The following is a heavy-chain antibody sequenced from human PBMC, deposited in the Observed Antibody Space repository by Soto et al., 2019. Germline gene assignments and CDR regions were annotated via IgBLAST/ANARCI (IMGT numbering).Heavy chain of an antibody. V-gene: IGHV3-66*01. CDR1: GYTVSSNY. D-gene: IGHD4-17*01. CDR3: ARDSRLTTIYYYYMDV. CDR2: IYSGGST. J-gene: IGHJ6*03. Sequence: GGSLRPSCAASGYTVSSNYMSWVRQAPGKGLEWVSVIYSGGSTYYADSVKGRFTISRDNSKNTLYLQMNSLRAEDTAVYYCARDSRLTTIYYYYMDVWGKGTTVTVSS.